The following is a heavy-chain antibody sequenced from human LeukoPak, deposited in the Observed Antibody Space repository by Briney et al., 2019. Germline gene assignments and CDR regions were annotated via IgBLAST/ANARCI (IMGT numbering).Heavy chain of an antibody. Sequence: SETLSLTCTVSGGSISNYHWSWIRQPPGKGLGWIGYIYYRGSTKYNPSLESRITISVDMSKNQFSLKLNSVTAADTAVYYCVRVQADGHSDIWGQGTMVTVSS. CDR3: VRVQADGHSDI. CDR2: IYYRGST. V-gene: IGHV4-59*01. D-gene: IGHD5-24*01. CDR1: GGSISNYH. J-gene: IGHJ3*02.